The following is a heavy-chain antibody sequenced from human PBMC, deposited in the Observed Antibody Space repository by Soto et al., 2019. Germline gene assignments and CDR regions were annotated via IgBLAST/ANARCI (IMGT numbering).Heavy chain of an antibody. Sequence: VKLVQSGTEVTKPGASVKVSCKASGYTFTNYGCTWVRKAPGQGLEWLGWISANNGNTHYVQKLQDRVTMTTDTSTSTAYMELRSLRSDDTAVYYCARGGAYADYATWYFDLWGRGTLVTVSS. CDR2: ISANNGNT. CDR1: GYTFTNYG. D-gene: IGHD4-17*01. CDR3: ARGGAYADYATWYFDL. J-gene: IGHJ2*01. V-gene: IGHV1-18*01.